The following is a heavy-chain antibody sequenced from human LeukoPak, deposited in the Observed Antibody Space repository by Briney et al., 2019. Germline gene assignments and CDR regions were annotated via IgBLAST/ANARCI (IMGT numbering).Heavy chain of an antibody. J-gene: IGHJ3*02. CDR1: GGSISSYF. CDR3: ARDRRWELLHAFDI. V-gene: IGHV4-59*01. Sequence: TSETLSPTCTVSGGSISSYFWSWIRQPPGKGLEWIAYIHYSENTNYNPSLKSRVTISVDTSKNQFSLKLSSVTAADTAVYYCARDRRWELLHAFDIWGQGTMVTVSS. D-gene: IGHD1-26*01. CDR2: IHYSENT.